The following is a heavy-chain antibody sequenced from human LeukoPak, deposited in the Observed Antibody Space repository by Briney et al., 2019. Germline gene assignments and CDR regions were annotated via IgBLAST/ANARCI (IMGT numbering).Heavy chain of an antibody. D-gene: IGHD5-18*01. CDR2: ISYDGSNK. J-gene: IGHJ4*02. Sequence: GSLRLSCAASGFTFSSYAMHWVRQAPGKGLEWVAVISYDGSNKYYADSVKGRFTISRDNSKNTLYLQVNSLRAEDTAVYYCARASYSYGYQIPLYWGQGTLVTVSS. CDR3: ARASYSYGYQIPLY. V-gene: IGHV3-30*04. CDR1: GFTFSSYA.